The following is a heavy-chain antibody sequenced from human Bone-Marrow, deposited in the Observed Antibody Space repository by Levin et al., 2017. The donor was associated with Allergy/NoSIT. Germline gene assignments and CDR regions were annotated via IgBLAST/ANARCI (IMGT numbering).Heavy chain of an antibody. J-gene: IGHJ3*01. CDR3: ASVVAATDHAFDF. CDR2: ISSGGNM. CDR1: GFTFSSYE. V-gene: IGHV3-48*03. D-gene: IGHD2-15*01. Sequence: PGGSLRLSCSASGFTFSSYEMNWVRQAPGKGLEWVSHISSGGNMYYADSVKGRFTISRDNARNSLYLQMNSLRAEDTAVYYCASVVAATDHAFDFWGQGTMVTVS.